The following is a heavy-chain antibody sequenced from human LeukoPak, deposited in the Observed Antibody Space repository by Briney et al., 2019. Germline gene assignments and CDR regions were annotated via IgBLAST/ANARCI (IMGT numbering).Heavy chain of an antibody. CDR1: GFTFSSYG. J-gene: IGHJ4*02. CDR2: ISYDGSNK. Sequence: GGSLRLSCAASGFTFSSYGMHWVRQAPGKGLEWVAVISYDGSNKYYADSVKGRFTISRDNSKNTLYLQMNSLRAEDTAVYYCASRAYYDFWSGLDYWGQGTLVTVSS. V-gene: IGHV3-30*03. D-gene: IGHD3-3*01. CDR3: ASRAYYDFWSGLDY.